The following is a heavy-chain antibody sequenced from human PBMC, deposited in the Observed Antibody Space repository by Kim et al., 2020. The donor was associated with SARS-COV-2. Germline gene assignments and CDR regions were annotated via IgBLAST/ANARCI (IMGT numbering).Heavy chain of an antibody. J-gene: IGHJ4*02. Sequence: SETLSLTCSASGDSINSGGYYWSWLRHHPRKGLEWIGYIYYSGSTYYTPSLQSRVSMSIDTSSNQFSMRLKSVTDADTAVYYCARGSGSDSVLQYFDNWGLGILVTVSS. V-gene: IGHV4-31*03. CDR3: ARGSGSDSVLQYFDN. CDR2: IYYSGST. D-gene: IGHD3-10*01. CDR1: GDSINSGGYY.